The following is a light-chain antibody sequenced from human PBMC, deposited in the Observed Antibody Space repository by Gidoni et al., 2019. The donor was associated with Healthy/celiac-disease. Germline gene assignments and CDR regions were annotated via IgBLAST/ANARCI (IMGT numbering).Light chain of an antibody. V-gene: IGKV1-5*03. Sequence: DIQMTQSPSTLSASVGDRVTITCRASQSISSWLAWYQQKPGKAPKLLIYKASSLESGVPSRFSGSESGTEFTLTISSLQPDDFATYYCQQYNSYPYTFXQXTKLEIK. CDR1: QSISSW. CDR3: QQYNSYPYT. J-gene: IGKJ2*01. CDR2: KAS.